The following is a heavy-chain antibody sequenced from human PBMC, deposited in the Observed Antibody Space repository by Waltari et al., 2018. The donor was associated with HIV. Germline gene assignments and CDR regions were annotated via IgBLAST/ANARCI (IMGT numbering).Heavy chain of an antibody. D-gene: IGHD3-3*01. CDR3: ARQSPITIFGVVPRNGMDV. CDR1: GYSFTSYW. Sequence: EVQLVQSGAEVKKPGESLKISCKGSGYSFTSYWIGWVRQMPGKGLEWMGIIYPGDSDTRYSPSFQGQVTISADKSISTAYLQWSSLKASDTAMYYCARQSPITIFGVVPRNGMDVWGQGTTVTVSS. J-gene: IGHJ6*02. CDR2: IYPGDSDT. V-gene: IGHV5-51*01.